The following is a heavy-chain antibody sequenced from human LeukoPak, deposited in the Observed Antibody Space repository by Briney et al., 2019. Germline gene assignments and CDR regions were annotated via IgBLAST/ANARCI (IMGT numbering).Heavy chain of an antibody. CDR1: GGSISSYY. Sequence: PSETLSLTCTVSGGSISSYYLSWIRQPPGKGLEWIGYIYYSGSTNYNPSLKSRVTISVDTSKNQFSLKLSSVTAADTAVYYCARRGGYSYDPFDYWGQVTLVTVSS. CDR3: ARRGGYSYDPFDY. D-gene: IGHD5-18*01. CDR2: IYYSGST. J-gene: IGHJ4*02. V-gene: IGHV4-59*08.